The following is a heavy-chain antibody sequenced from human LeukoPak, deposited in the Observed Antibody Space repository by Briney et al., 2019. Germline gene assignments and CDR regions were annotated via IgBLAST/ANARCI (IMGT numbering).Heavy chain of an antibody. V-gene: IGHV1-8*03. CDR3: ALTDYDFWSGYINHRFWFDP. CDR1: GGTFSSYT. CDR2: MNPNSGNT. J-gene: IGHJ5*02. Sequence: GASVKVSCKASGGTFSSYTISWVRQATGQGLEWMGWMNPNSGNTGYAQKFQGRVTITRNTSISTAYMELSSLRSEDTAVYYCALTDYDFWSGYINHRFWFDPWGQGTLVTVSS. D-gene: IGHD3-3*01.